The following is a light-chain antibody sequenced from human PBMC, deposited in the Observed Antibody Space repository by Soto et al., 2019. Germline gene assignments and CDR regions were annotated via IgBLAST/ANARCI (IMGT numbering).Light chain of an antibody. Sequence: EIAMTQSPATLSVSPGERATLSCRASQSISTELAWYQQIPGQPPRLLIYSASTRATGVPARFTGSGSGSEFTLTISVLQSEDFAIYYCQQGHSWPLTFGQGTRLEI. CDR1: QSISTE. CDR3: QQGHSWPLT. CDR2: SAS. J-gene: IGKJ2*01. V-gene: IGKV3-15*01.